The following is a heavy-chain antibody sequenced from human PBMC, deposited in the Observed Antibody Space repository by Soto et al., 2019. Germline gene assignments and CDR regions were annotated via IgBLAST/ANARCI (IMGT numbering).Heavy chain of an antibody. D-gene: IGHD3-22*01. CDR2: IIPIFGTA. CDR1: GGTFSSYA. Sequence: QVQLVQSGAEVQKPGSSVKVSCKASGGTFSSYAISWVRQAPGQGLEWMGGIIPIFGTANYAQKFQGRVTITADKSTSTAYMELSSLRSEDTAVYYCARESGYYDSSGYYPLDYWGQGTLVTVSS. J-gene: IGHJ4*02. CDR3: ARESGYYDSSGYYPLDY. V-gene: IGHV1-69*06.